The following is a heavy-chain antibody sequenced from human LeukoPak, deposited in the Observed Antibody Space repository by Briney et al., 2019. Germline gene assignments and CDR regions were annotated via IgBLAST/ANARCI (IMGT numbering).Heavy chain of an antibody. CDR1: GGTFSSYA. D-gene: IGHD3-22*01. Sequence: SGKVFCKAAGGTFSSYAISWGRQAPGQGLECMGGIIPIFGTANYAQKFQGRVTMTTATSTSTAYMELRSLRSDDTAVYYCARENYDSSGYYSPPYDAFDIWGQGTMVTVSS. CDR3: ARENYDSSGYYSPPYDAFDI. CDR2: IIPIFGTA. J-gene: IGHJ3*02. V-gene: IGHV1-69*05.